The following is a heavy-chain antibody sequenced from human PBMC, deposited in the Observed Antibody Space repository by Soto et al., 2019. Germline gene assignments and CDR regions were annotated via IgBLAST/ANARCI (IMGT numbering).Heavy chain of an antibody. Sequence: QVQLVESGGGVVQPGSSLRLSCAASGFSFKNYAFHWVRQAPGKGLEWVALISHNDEPKIFYADSVQGRFTISRDNFKNTVYLQMNSLRDEDTAVYHCARCVRAKTYYIAFDYWGQGTQVTVSS. J-gene: IGHJ4*01. CDR3: ARCVRAKTYYIAFDY. CDR2: ISHNDEPKI. V-gene: IGHV3-30-3*01. CDR1: GFSFKNYA. D-gene: IGHD3-10*01.